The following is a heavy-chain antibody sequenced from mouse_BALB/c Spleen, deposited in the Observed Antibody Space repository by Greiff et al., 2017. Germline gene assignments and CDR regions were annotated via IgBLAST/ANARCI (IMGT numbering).Heavy chain of an antibody. D-gene: IGHD1-1*02. V-gene: IGHV1-22*01. CDR2: INPNNGGT. Sequence: VQLQQSGPELVKPGASVKISCKTSGYTFTEYTMHWLKQSHGKSLEWIGNINPNNGGTSYNQKFKGKATLTVDKSSSTAYMELRSLTSEDSAVYYCARGGGPPFDYWGQGTTLTVSS. CDR1: GYTFTEYT. CDR3: ARGGGPPFDY. J-gene: IGHJ2*01.